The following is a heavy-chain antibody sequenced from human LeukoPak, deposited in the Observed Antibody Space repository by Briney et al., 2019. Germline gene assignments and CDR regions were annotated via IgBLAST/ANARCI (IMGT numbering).Heavy chain of an antibody. D-gene: IGHD2-2*01. CDR1: GYTFTSYY. CDR2: INPSGGST. Sequence: ASVKVSCKASGYTFTSYYMHWVRQAPGQGLEWMGIINPSGGSTSYAQKFQGRVTMTRDTSTSTVYMELSSLRSEDTAVYYCARGYCSSTSCYALWDNWFDPWGQGTLVTVSS. V-gene: IGHV1-46*01. CDR3: ARGYCSSTSCYALWDNWFDP. J-gene: IGHJ5*02.